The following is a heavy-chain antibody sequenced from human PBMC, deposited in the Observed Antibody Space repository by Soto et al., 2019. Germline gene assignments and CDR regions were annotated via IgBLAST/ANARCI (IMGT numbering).Heavy chain of an antibody. J-gene: IGHJ4*01. V-gene: IGHV3-11*01. Sequence: PGGSLRLACAASGFTFSDYYMSWIRQAPGKGLEWVSYISSSGSSIYYADSVKGRFTISRDNAKNSLYLQMNSLRAEDTAVYYCARPPSYYDSSYSGYWRHATLVTVSS. CDR1: GFTFSDYY. CDR3: ARPPSYYDSSYSGY. D-gene: IGHD3-22*01. CDR2: ISSSGSSI.